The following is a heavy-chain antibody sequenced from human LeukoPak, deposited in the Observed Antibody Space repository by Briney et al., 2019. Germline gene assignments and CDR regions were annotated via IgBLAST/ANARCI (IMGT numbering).Heavy chain of an antibody. D-gene: IGHD1-26*01. CDR3: AKVLSGSLPYYGLDV. CDR2: ISASGGST. CDR1: GFTFSSPA. V-gene: IGHV3-23*01. Sequence: GGSLRLSCAASGFTFSSPAMSWVRQVPGKGLEWVSGISASGGSTYYADSVRGRFTISRDNSKDTLFLQMHSLRPGDTAVYYCAKVLSGSLPYYGLDVWGQGTTVTVS. J-gene: IGHJ6*02.